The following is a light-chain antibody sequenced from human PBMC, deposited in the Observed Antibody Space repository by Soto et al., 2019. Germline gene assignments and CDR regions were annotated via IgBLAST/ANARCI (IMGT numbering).Light chain of an antibody. J-gene: IGKJ2*01. Sequence: DIQMTQSPSTLSTSVGDRVTITYRASQSINSWLAWYQQKPGKAPKLLISKASTLQRGVPSRFSGSGSGTEFSIIISSLQPDDFASYYCQQYKRYSYTFGHGTKLEIK. CDR2: KAS. V-gene: IGKV1-5*03. CDR3: QQYKRYSYT. CDR1: QSINSW.